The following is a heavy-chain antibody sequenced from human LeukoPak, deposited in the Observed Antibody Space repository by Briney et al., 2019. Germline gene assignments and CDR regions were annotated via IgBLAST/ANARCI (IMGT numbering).Heavy chain of an antibody. J-gene: IGHJ4*02. CDR1: GFTFSSYS. Sequence: GGSLRLSCAASGFTFSSYSMNWARQAPGKGLEWVSSISSSSSYIYYADSVKGRFTISRDNAKNSLYLQMNSLRAEDTAVYYCARAGGTTDDYWGQGTLVTVSS. V-gene: IGHV3-21*01. CDR2: ISSSSSYI. D-gene: IGHD4-17*01. CDR3: ARAGGTTDDY.